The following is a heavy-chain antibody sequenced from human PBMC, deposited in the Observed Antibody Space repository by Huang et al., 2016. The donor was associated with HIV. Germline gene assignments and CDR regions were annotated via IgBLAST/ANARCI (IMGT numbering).Heavy chain of an antibody. D-gene: IGHD4-17*01. Sequence: QVQLVQSGAEVKTPGSSVKVSCKASGGTFSKYAIGWVRQAPGQGLEWIGGIIPMFGTPNYARKFQGRVTITADDSTSTTYVEVSSLRSEDTALYYCARGQLGSYGDYDVLYWGQGTLVTVSS. J-gene: IGHJ4*02. CDR3: ARGQLGSYGDYDVLY. CDR2: IIPMFGTP. CDR1: GGTFSKYA. V-gene: IGHV1-69*13.